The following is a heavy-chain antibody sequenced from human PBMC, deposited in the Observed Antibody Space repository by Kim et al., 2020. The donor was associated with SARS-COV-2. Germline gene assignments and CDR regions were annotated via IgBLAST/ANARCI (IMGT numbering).Heavy chain of an antibody. CDR1: GDSISSTSYY. CDR2: VYKSGST. J-gene: IGHJ4*02. Sequence: SETLSLTCTVSGDSISSTSYYWGWIRQPPGKGLEWIGSVYKSGSTDYNPSLTSRVSISVDTSKSQFSLRLSSVTAADTAVYYCAATGGWFVSAWEFWGQGTLVTASA. V-gene: IGHV4-39*07. D-gene: IGHD6-19*01. CDR3: AATGGWFVSAWEF.